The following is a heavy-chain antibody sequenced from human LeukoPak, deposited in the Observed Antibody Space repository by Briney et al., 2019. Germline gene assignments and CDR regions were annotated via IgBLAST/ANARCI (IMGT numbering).Heavy chain of an antibody. D-gene: IGHD3-16*01. CDR1: GGSISSSGYY. V-gene: IGHV4-39*01. J-gene: IGHJ5*02. CDR3: ARGGRGFDP. CDR2: IYYSGDN. Sequence: SETLSLTCTVSGGSISSSGYYWGWIRQPPGKGLEWISSIYYSGDNYYNPSLKSRVTTSVDTSKNQFSLELNSVTASDTAVYYCARGGRGFDPWGQGTLVTVSS.